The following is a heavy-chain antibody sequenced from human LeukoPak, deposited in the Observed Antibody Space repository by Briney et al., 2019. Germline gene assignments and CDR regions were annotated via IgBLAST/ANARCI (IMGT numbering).Heavy chain of an antibody. D-gene: IGHD1-26*01. Sequence: ASVTISYKPSGYTFTRYYVLWVRLAPGQRLEWMGWVNPNSGGTNYAQKFLGRVTMTRDTSSSTAYMELSRLRSDDTAVYYCARGIVGATTEDDAFDIWGQGTMVTVSS. J-gene: IGHJ3*02. CDR3: ARGIVGATTEDDAFDI. CDR1: GYTFTRYY. V-gene: IGHV1-2*02. CDR2: VNPNSGGT.